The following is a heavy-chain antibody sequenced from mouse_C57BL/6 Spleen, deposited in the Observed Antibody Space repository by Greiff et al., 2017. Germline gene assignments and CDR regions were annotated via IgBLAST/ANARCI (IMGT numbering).Heavy chain of an antibody. CDR2: IWRGGST. V-gene: IGHV2-5*01. D-gene: IGHD1-1*01. J-gene: IGHJ3*01. CDR3: AKSSLYGSSPWLAY. CDR1: GFSLTSYG. Sequence: QVQLKESGPGLVQPSQSLSITCTVSGFSLTSYGVHWVRQSPGKGLEWLGVIWRGGSTDYNAAFMSRLGITKDNSTRQVFFKMNSLQADDTAIYYCAKSSLYGSSPWLAYWGQGTLVTVSA.